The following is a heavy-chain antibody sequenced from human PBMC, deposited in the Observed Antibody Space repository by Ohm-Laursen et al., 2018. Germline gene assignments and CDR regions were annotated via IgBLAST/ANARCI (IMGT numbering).Heavy chain of an antibody. CDR1: GFTFDDYA. J-gene: IGHJ5*02. CDR3: ARVRAYSYGYDH. Sequence: SLRLSCSASGFTFDDYAMHWVRQAPGKGLVWVSRINSDGSSTNYADSVKGRFTISRDNAKNTLYLQMNSLRAEDTAVYYCARVRAYSYGYDHWGQGTLVTVSS. D-gene: IGHD5-18*01. V-gene: IGHV3-74*01. CDR2: INSDGSST.